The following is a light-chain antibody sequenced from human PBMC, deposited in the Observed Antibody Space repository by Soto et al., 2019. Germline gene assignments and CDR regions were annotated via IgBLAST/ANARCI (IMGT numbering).Light chain of an antibody. V-gene: IGKV3-11*01. CDR1: RSVSSY. J-gene: IGKJ5*01. Sequence: VLIYSPDTLSFSQGESATFPCLATRSVSSYLAWYQQKPGQAPRLLIYDASNRATGIPARFSGSGSGTDFILTISSLEPEDFAVYYCQQRSNWPRTFGQGTRLDIK. CDR2: DAS. CDR3: QQRSNWPRT.